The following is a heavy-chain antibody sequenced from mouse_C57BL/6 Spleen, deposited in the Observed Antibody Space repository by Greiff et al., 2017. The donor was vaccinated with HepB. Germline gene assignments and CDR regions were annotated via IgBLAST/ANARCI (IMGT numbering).Heavy chain of an antibody. CDR2: IHPNSGST. V-gene: IGHV1-64*01. Sequence: QVQLQQPGAELVKPGASVKLSCKASGYTFTSYWMHWVKQRPGPGLEWIGMIHPNSGSTNYNEKFKSKATLTVDKSSSTAYMQLSSLTSEDSAVYYCARSNWDYFDYWGQGTTLTVAS. D-gene: IGHD4-1*01. J-gene: IGHJ2*01. CDR1: GYTFTSYW. CDR3: ARSNWDYFDY.